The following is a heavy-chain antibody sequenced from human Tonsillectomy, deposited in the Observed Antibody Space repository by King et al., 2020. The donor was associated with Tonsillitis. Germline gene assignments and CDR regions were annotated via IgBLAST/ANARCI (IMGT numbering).Heavy chain of an antibody. J-gene: IGHJ6*02. CDR3: ARERRGYNWNTGDPEAVHYYYGMDV. Sequence: VQLVESGGGLVQPGGSLRLSCAASGFTFSSYWMSWVRQAPGKGLEWVANIKQDGSEKFYVDSVKGRFTISRDNAKNSLYLQMNSLRAEDTAVDFCARERRGYNWNTGDPEAVHYYYGMDVWGQGTTVTVSS. CDR1: GFTFSSYW. D-gene: IGHD1/OR15-1a*01. V-gene: IGHV3-7*01. CDR2: IKQDGSEK.